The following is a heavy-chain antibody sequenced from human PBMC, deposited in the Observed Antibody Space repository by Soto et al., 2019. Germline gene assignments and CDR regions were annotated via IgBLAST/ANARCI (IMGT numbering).Heavy chain of an antibody. V-gene: IGHV4-31*03. CDR1: GGSISSGGYY. CDR3: AWSPTTVGTEVDY. D-gene: IGHD4-17*01. Sequence: SETLSLTCTVSGGSISSGGYYWSWLRHHPGKGLEWIGYIYYSGSTYYNPSLKSRVTISVDTSKNQFSLKLSSVTAADTAVYYCAWSPTTVGTEVDYWGQGTLVTVSS. J-gene: IGHJ4*02. CDR2: IYYSGST.